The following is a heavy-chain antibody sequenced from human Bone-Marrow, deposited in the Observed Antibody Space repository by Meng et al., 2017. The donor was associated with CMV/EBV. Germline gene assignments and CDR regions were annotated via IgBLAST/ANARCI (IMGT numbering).Heavy chain of an antibody. V-gene: IGHV3-7*03. D-gene: IGHD2-2*01. CDR1: GFISSTYS. J-gene: IGHJ1*01. CDR2: IKQDGSET. CDR3: AKGVGVVVPAARYFQH. Sequence: GESLKISCAASGFISSTYSMTWVRQAPGKGLEWVANIKQDGSETYYADSVKGRFTISRDNSKNTLYLQMNSLRAEDTAVYYCAKGVGVVVPAARYFQHWGQGTLVTVSS.